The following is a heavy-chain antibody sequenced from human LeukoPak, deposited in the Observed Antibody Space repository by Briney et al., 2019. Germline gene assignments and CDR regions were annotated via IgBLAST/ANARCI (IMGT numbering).Heavy chain of an antibody. V-gene: IGHV4-39*07. Sequence: PSETLSLTCTVSGGSISSSSYYWGWIRQPPGKGLEWIGSIYYSGSTYYNPSLKSRVTISVDTSKNQFSLKLSSVTAADTAVYYCARRGGSWWAGYLDYWGQGTLVTVSS. CDR3: ARRGGSWWAGYLDY. CDR2: IYYSGST. J-gene: IGHJ4*02. CDR1: GGSISSSSYY. D-gene: IGHD6-13*01.